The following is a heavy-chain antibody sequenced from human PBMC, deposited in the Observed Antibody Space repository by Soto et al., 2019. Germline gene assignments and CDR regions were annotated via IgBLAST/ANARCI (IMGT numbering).Heavy chain of an antibody. CDR3: ARDGYCSSTSCSFFDY. V-gene: IGHV3-7*01. J-gene: IGHJ4*02. CDR1: GFTFSSYW. D-gene: IGHD2-2*03. Sequence: GGSLRLSCAASGFTFSSYWMSWVRQAPGKGLEWVANIKQDGSEKYYVDSVKVRFTISRDNAKNSLYLQMNSLRAEDTAVYSCARDGYCSSTSCSFFDYWGQGTLVTVSS. CDR2: IKQDGSEK.